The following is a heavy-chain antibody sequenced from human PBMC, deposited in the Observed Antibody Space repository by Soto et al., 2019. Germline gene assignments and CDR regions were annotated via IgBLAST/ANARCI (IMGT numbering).Heavy chain of an antibody. V-gene: IGHV1-46*03. CDR3: ARDPAITMVRGGNWFAP. CDR1: GYTFTSYY. CDR2: INPSGGST. Sequence: ASVKVSCKASGYTFTSYYMHWVRQAPGQGLEWMGIINPSGGSTSYAQKFQGRVTMTRDTSTSTVYMELSSLRSEDTAVYYCARDPAITMVRGGNWFAPWGQGTLVTVSS. J-gene: IGHJ5*02. D-gene: IGHD3-10*01.